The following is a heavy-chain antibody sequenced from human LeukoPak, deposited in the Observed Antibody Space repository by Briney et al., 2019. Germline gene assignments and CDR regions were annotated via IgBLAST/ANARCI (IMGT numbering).Heavy chain of an antibody. J-gene: IGHJ4*02. CDR1: GFTLGDYG. CDR2: IRSKAYGGTT. Sequence: PGGSLRLSCTASGFTLGDYGMSWVRQAPGKGLEWVGFIRSKAYGGTTEYAASVKGRFTISRDDSKSIAYLQTNSLKAEDTVVYYCCGSFGDLTFFYYWGQGTLVTVSS. CDR3: CGSFGDLTFFYY. V-gene: IGHV3-49*04. D-gene: IGHD3-10*01.